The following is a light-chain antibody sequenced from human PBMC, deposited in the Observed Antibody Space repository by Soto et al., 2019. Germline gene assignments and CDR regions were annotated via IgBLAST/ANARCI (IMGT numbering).Light chain of an antibody. Sequence: QSALTQPPSASGAPGQSVTISCTGTSRDVGAYNYVSWYQQHAGKGPKLVIYEVTKRPSGVPDRFSGSKSANTASLTVSGLQAEDEADYYCSSFASSNTWVFGGGTKLTVL. CDR1: SRDVGAYNY. V-gene: IGLV2-8*01. CDR2: EVT. J-gene: IGLJ3*02. CDR3: SSFASSNTWV.